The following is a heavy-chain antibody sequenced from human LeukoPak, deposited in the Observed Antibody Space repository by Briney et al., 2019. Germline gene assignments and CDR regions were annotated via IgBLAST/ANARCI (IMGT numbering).Heavy chain of an antibody. CDR1: GFTFSSYA. V-gene: IGHV3-23*01. D-gene: IGHD5/OR15-5a*01. CDR3: ARGTSAVSNFDY. CDR2: VSVSGANT. Sequence: GGSLRLSCAASGFTFSSYAVSWVRQAAGKGREGVSAVSVSGANTYYADSVKGRFTVSRDNSKNTLYLQMNSLRAEDTAVYYCARGTSAVSNFDYWGQGTLVTVSS. J-gene: IGHJ4*02.